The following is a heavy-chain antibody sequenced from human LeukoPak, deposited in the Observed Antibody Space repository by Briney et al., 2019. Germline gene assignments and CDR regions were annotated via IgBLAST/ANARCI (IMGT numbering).Heavy chain of an antibody. J-gene: IGHJ4*02. D-gene: IGHD3-9*01. CDR1: GFAFSSYA. CDR2: ISGSGGST. Sequence: QPGGSLRLCCAASGFAFSSYAMSWVRQAPGKGLEWVSAISGSGGSTYYADSVKGRFTISRDNSKNTLYLQMNSLRAEDTAVYYCAKLPLRYFDWLSQSYYFDYWGQGTLVTVSS. V-gene: IGHV3-23*01. CDR3: AKLPLRYFDWLSQSYYFDY.